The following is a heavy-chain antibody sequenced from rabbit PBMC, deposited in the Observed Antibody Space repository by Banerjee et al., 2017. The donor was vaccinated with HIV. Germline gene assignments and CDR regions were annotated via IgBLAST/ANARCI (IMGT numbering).Heavy chain of an antibody. V-gene: IGHV1S45*01. J-gene: IGHJ4*01. CDR3: ARESYTSNTGYWGL. CDR2: IDAGSSGST. D-gene: IGHD1-1*01. Sequence: QEQLVESGGGLVQPEGSLTLTCTASGFSFSSNYYMCWVRQAPGKGLEWIACIDAGSSGSTWYASWATGRFTISKASSTTVSLQMTSLTAADTATYFCARESYTSNTGYWGLWGQGTLVTVS. CDR1: GFSFSSNYY.